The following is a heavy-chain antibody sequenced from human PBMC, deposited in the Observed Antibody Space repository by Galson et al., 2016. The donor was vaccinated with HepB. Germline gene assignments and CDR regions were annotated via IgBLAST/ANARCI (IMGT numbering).Heavy chain of an antibody. V-gene: IGHV1-69*13. CDR3: ARSKLELSFDFHY. D-gene: IGHD1-7*01. Sequence: SVKVSCKASGGTFSSYAISWVRQVPGQGLEWMGGIIPIFGTANYAQKFQGRVTITADESTTTADMELSSLRSEDTAVYYCARSKLELSFDFHYWGQGTLVTVSS. CDR2: IIPIFGTA. CDR1: GGTFSSYA. J-gene: IGHJ4*02.